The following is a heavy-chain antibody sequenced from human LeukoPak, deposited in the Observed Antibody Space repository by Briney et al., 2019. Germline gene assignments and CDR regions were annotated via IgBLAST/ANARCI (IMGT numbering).Heavy chain of an antibody. CDR1: GLRFSNYW. CDR2: IRPDGGEQ. J-gene: IGHJ4*02. CDR3: AREHKTFDY. V-gene: IGHV3-7*03. Sequence: GGSLRLSCVASGLRFSNYWMNWVRQAPGKGLEWVANIRPDGGEQFYVDSVKGRFTISRDNADNSLYLQLTSLIPEDTGVYYWAREHKTFDYWGRGILVTVSS.